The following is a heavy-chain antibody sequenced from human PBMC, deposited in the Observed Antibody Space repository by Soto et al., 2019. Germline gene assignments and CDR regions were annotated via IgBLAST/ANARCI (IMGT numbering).Heavy chain of an antibody. V-gene: IGHV3-30*18. J-gene: IGHJ4*02. Sequence: QVQLVESGGGVVQPGRSLRLSCAASGFTFSSYGMHWVRQAPGKGLEWVAVISYDGSNKYYADSVKGRFTISRDNSKNKLYLQMNSLRAEDTAVYYCAKEAFVVVTAPDFDYWGQGTLVTVSS. CDR2: ISYDGSNK. CDR3: AKEAFVVVTAPDFDY. D-gene: IGHD2-21*02. CDR1: GFTFSSYG.